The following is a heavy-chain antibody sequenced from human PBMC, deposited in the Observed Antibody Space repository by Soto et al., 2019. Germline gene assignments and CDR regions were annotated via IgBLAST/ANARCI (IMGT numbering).Heavy chain of an antibody. CDR3: ARQGYYDSSTFPY. V-gene: IGHV4-39*01. J-gene: IGHJ4*02. CDR1: GCSISSGDYS. D-gene: IGHD3-22*01. Sequence: LETLSLTCTFSGCSISSGDYSLSWIRQPPGKGLEWIAYMYYSGRTYSNPSLKSRVTISVDTSKNQFSLKLSSVTAADTAVYYCARQGYYDSSTFPYWGQGTLVTVS. CDR2: MYYSGRT.